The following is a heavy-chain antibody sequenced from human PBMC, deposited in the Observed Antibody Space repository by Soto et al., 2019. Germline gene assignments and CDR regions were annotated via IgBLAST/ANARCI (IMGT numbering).Heavy chain of an antibody. CDR1: GFTFSDYY. V-gene: IGHV3-11*01. D-gene: IGHD2-15*01. Sequence: QVQLVESGGGLVKPGGSLRLSCAASGFTFSDYYMTWIRQAPGKGLEWVSYISSGGSAIYYADSVKGRFTISRDNAKNSLYLQMNSLRGEDTAVYYCARRGYCSGGSCHIRMDVWGKGTTVTVSS. J-gene: IGHJ6*03. CDR3: ARRGYCSGGSCHIRMDV. CDR2: ISSGGSAI.